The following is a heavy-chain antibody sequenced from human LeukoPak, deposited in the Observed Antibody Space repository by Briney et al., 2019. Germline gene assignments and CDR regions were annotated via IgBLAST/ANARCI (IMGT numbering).Heavy chain of an antibody. CDR2: IYFTGST. D-gene: IGHD2-2*01. V-gene: IGHV4-39*01. J-gene: IGHJ6*03. CDR1: GDSISSTNYY. Sequence: SETLSLTCSVSGDSISSTNYYWAWIRQPPGKGLEWIGSIYFTGSTYYNPSLKSRVTMSVDTSKNQFSLKLSSVTAADTAVYYCARSTGQYHLLYYYYYMDVRGKGTTVTVSS. CDR3: ARSTGQYHLLYYYYYMDV.